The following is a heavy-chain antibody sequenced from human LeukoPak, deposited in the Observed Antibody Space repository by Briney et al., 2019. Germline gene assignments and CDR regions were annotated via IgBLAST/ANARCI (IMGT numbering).Heavy chain of an antibody. V-gene: IGHV1-69*05. Sequence: SVKVSCKAPGGTFSSYAISWVRQAPGQGLEWMGGIIPIFGTANYAQKFQGRVTITTDESTSTAYMELSSLRSGDTAVYYCARSTVTTSAWYYFDYWGQGTLVTVSS. D-gene: IGHD4-17*01. J-gene: IGHJ4*02. CDR3: ARSTVTTSAWYYFDY. CDR2: IIPIFGTA. CDR1: GGTFSSYA.